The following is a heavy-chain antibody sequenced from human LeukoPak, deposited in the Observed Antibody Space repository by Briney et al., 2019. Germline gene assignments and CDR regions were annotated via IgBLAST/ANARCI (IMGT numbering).Heavy chain of an antibody. CDR2: ISGNGDST. CDR1: GFIFSKYA. Sequence: GGSLRLSCAASGFIFSKYAMSWVRQAPGKGLEWVSAISGNGDSTYCADSVKGRFTISRDNSKNTLYLQMNSLRAEDTAVYYCAKNLELGTMNYYYYGMDVWGQGATVTVSS. D-gene: IGHD7-27*01. V-gene: IGHV3-23*01. J-gene: IGHJ6*02. CDR3: AKNLELGTMNYYYYGMDV.